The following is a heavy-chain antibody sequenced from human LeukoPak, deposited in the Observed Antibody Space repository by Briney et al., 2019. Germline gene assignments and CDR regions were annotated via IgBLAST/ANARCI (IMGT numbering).Heavy chain of an antibody. CDR1: GFTFSSYA. V-gene: IGHV3-23*01. Sequence: GGSLRLSCAASGFTFSSYAMSWVRQAPGKGLEWVSAISGSGGSTYYADSVKGRFTISRDNSKNTLYLQMNSLRAEDTAVYYCAKLSTYYDFWSGYYLDRVGMDVWGKGTTVTVSS. CDR2: ISGSGGST. CDR3: AKLSTYYDFWSGYYLDRVGMDV. D-gene: IGHD3-3*01. J-gene: IGHJ6*04.